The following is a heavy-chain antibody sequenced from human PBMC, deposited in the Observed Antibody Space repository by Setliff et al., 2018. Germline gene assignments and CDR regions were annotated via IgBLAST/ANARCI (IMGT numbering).Heavy chain of an antibody. Sequence: GGSLRLSCAASGFTFSTYWMAWVRQAPGKGLEWVANIKQDESEKHYVDSVKGRFTISRDNAKNSLYLQMNSLRAGDTAQYYCARDSEGALDYWGQGTLVTVSS. CDR2: IKQDESEK. V-gene: IGHV3-7*03. CDR3: ARDSEGALDY. D-gene: IGHD1-26*01. J-gene: IGHJ4*02. CDR1: GFTFSTYW.